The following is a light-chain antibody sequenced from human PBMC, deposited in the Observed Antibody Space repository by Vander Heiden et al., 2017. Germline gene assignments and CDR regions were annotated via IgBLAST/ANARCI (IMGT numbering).Light chain of an antibody. Sequence: DIQLTQSPSFLSASVGDRVTITCRASQGISSYLAWYQQKAGKAPKLLIYAASTLQSGVPSRFSGSGSGTDFTLTISSLQPEDFATYYCQQLNSYPRITFGQGTRLEIK. CDR3: QQLNSYPRIT. CDR1: QGISSY. CDR2: AAS. V-gene: IGKV1-9*01. J-gene: IGKJ5*01.